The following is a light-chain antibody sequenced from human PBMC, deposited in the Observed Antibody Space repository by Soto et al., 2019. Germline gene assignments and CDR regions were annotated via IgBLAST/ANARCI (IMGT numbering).Light chain of an antibody. CDR1: NLGDKY. Sequence: SYELTQPPSVSVSPGQTASITCSGDNLGDKYVSWYQQRPGQSPLVDIYHDLKRPSGIPERISGSNSGNTATLTISGTQAMDEADYYCQSWDSGTVIFGGGTQLTVL. V-gene: IGLV3-1*01. CDR3: QSWDSGTVI. CDR2: HDL. J-gene: IGLJ2*01.